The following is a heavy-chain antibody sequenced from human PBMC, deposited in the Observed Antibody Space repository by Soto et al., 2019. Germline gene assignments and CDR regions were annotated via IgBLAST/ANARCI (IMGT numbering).Heavy chain of an antibody. CDR3: AREGGVEYCSGGSCFYYGMDV. V-gene: IGHV3-48*02. Sequence: GGSLRLSCAASGFTFSSYSMNWVRQAPGKGLEWVSYISSSSSTIYYADSVKGRFTISRDNAKNSLYLQMNSLRDEDTAVYYCAREGGVEYCSGGSCFYYGMDVWGQGTTVTVSS. D-gene: IGHD2-15*01. CDR1: GFTFSSYS. CDR2: ISSSSSTI. J-gene: IGHJ6*02.